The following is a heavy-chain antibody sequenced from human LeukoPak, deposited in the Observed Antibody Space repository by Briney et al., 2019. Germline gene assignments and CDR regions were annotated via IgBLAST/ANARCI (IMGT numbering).Heavy chain of an antibody. CDR3: ARAQETTSDFDAFDI. V-gene: IGHV3-66*01. J-gene: IGHJ3*02. CDR2: IYSGGST. D-gene: IGHD1-7*01. CDR1: GFXVSSNY. Sequence: GGSLRLSCAASGFXVSSNYISWVRQAPGKGRDWVSVIYSGGSTYYADSVKGRFTISRANSKNTLYLQMNSLRAEDTAVYYCARAQETTSDFDAFDIWGQGTMVTVSS.